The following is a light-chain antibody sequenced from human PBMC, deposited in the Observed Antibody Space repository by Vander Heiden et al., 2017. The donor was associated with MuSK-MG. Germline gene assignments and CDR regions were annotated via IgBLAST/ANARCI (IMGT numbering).Light chain of an antibody. J-gene: IGLJ2*01. Sequence: QSVLTQPPSVSGAPGQKVPLPCPGSSSSIGPGYDVHWYQQLPGAAPKLVIYSSTNRPSGVPARFSCSKSCTSASPAISGLQAEDEGDYYCQSYDSTMSDSVVFGGGTKLTVL. CDR2: SST. CDR3: QSYDSTMSDSVV. CDR1: SSSIGPGYD. V-gene: IGLV1-40*01.